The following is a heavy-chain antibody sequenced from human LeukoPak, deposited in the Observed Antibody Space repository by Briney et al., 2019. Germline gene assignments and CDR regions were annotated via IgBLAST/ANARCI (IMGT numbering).Heavy chain of an antibody. J-gene: IGHJ4*02. Sequence: GGSLRLSCAASGFTFSSYAMHWVRQAPGKGLEWVAVISYDGSNKYYADSVKGRFTISRDNSKNTLYLQMNSLRAEDTAVYYCAKGENQLLLYYFDYWGQGTLVTVSS. CDR1: GFTFSSYA. D-gene: IGHD2-2*01. CDR2: ISYDGSNK. V-gene: IGHV3-30-3*01. CDR3: AKGENQLLLYYFDY.